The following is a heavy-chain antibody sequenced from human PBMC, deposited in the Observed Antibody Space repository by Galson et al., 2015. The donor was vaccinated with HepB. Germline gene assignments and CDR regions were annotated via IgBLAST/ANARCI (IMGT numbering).Heavy chain of an antibody. V-gene: IGHV3-15*07. CDR2: IKSKTDGGTT. CDR1: GFTFSNAW. J-gene: IGHJ4*02. CDR3: TTSKLYYYDSSGPQLADY. Sequence: SLRLSCAASGFTFSNAWMNWVRQAPGKGLEWVGRIKSKTDGGTTDYAAPVKGRFTISRDDSKNTLYLQMNSLKTEDTAVYYCTTSKLYYYDSSGPQLADYWGQGTLVTVSS. D-gene: IGHD3-22*01.